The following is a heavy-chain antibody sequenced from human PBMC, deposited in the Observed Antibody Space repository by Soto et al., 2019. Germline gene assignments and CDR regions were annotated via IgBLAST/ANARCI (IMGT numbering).Heavy chain of an antibody. J-gene: IGHJ2*01. Sequence: EVQLVESGGGLVQPGGSLRLSCAASGFTFSDYWMHWVRQAPGKGLVWVSRLNSGGSSTNYADSVKGRFTISRDNAKNTVHLQMNSLRAEDTAVYYSTRGARGEWYLDLWGRGTLVTVSS. CDR2: LNSGGSST. CDR3: TRGARGEWYLDL. V-gene: IGHV3-74*01. D-gene: IGHD3-16*01. CDR1: GFTFSDYW.